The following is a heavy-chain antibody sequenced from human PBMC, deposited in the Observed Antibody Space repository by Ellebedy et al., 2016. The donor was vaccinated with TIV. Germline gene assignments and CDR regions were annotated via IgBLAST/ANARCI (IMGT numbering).Heavy chain of an antibody. CDR2: VWYDGNYK. J-gene: IGHJ6*02. V-gene: IGHV3-33*01. CDR3: AREMVAPGPDDYYYGMDV. Sequence: GGSLRLSCATSGFIFSDYGMHWVRQAPGKGLEWVAVVWYDGNYKRVADSVRGRFTISRDNSKSTISLQMNSLRAEDTAIYYCAREMVAPGPDDYYYGMDVWGQGTTVTVSS. D-gene: IGHD2-15*01. CDR1: GFIFSDYG.